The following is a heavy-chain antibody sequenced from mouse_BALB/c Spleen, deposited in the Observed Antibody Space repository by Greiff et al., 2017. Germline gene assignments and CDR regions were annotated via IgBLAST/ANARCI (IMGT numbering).Heavy chain of an antibody. V-gene: IGHV2-2*02. J-gene: IGHJ3*01. CDR1: GFSLTSYG. CDR2: IWSGGST. CDR3: ARNDRYDGAWFAY. Sequence: QVHVKQSGPGLVQPSQSLSITCTVSGFSLTSYGVHWVRQSPGKGLEWLGVIWSGGSTDYNAAFISRLSISKDNSKSQVFFKMNSLQANDTAIYYCARNDRYDGAWFAYWGQGTLVTVSA. D-gene: IGHD2-14*01.